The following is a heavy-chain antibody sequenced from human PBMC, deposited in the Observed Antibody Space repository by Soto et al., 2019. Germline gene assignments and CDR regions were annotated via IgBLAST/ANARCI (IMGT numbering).Heavy chain of an antibody. CDR3: AKSIAVARTGFDH. Sequence: QVQLVESGGGVVQPGRSLRLSCAASGFTFSSYGMHWVRQAPGKGLEWVAVISYDGSNKYYADSVKGRFTNSRDNSKNTLYLQMNSLSAEHTAVYYFAKSIAVARTGFDHLGQGTLVTVSS. V-gene: IGHV3-30*18. CDR2: ISYDGSNK. CDR1: GFTFSSYG. J-gene: IGHJ4*02. D-gene: IGHD6-19*01.